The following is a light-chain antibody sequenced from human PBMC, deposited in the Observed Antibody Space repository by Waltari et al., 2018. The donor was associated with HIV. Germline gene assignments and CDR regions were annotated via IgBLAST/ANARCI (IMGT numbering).Light chain of an antibody. V-gene: IGKV1-39*01. CDR1: HNISGF. Sequence: IQLTQSPSSLSAYLADTVTITCRPSHNISGFLNWYQQKPGKAPKLLVFATSSLQSGVPSRFKGSASGMDFSLTINSLHPEDFATYYCQQSFSGFSFGPGTSVD. CDR3: QQSFSGFS. CDR2: ATS. J-gene: IGKJ3*01.